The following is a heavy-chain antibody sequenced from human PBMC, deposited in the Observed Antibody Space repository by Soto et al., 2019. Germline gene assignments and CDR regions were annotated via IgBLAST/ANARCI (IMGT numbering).Heavy chain of an antibody. CDR2: ISYDGSNK. CDR3: AKIVGGGCSSTSCPDAFDI. Sequence: RHSWRASGFTFSSYVMHWVRQAQSKGLEWVAVISYDGSNKYYADSVKGRFTISRDNSKNTLYLQMNSLRAEDTAVYYCAKIVGGGCSSTSCPDAFDIWGQGTMVTVSS. D-gene: IGHD2-2*01. CDR1: GFTFSSYV. J-gene: IGHJ3*02. V-gene: IGHV3-30*18.